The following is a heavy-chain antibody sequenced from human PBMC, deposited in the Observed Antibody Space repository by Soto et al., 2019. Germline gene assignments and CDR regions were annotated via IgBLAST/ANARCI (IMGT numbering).Heavy chain of an antibody. Sequence: LRLSCAASGFTFSSYGMHWVRQAPGKGMEWVAVISYDGSNKYYADSVKGRFTISRDNSKNTLYLQMNSLRAEDTAVYYCAKVIRRVGYYYYGMDVWGQGTTVTVSS. CDR3: AKVIRRVGYYYYGMDV. CDR1: GFTFSSYG. J-gene: IGHJ6*02. D-gene: IGHD3-10*01. V-gene: IGHV3-30*18. CDR2: ISYDGSNK.